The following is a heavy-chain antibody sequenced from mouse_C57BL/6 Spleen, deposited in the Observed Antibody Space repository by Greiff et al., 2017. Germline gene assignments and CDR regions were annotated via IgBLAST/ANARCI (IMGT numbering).Heavy chain of an antibody. J-gene: IGHJ4*01. V-gene: IGHV14-3*01. CDR2: IDPANGNT. CDR1: GFNIKDTY. CDR3: AFMISTDYAMDY. D-gene: IGHD2-4*01. Sequence: VQLKQSVAELVRPGASVKLSCTASGFNIKDTYMHWVKQRPEQGLEWIGRIDPANGNTKSAPTFQGKATITADTSSNTAYLQLISLTSADTAIYYCAFMISTDYAMDYWGQGTSVTVSS.